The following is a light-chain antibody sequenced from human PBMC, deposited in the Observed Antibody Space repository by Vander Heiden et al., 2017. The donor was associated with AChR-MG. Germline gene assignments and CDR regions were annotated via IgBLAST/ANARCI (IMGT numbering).Light chain of an antibody. CDR3: HQYGSSPRT. V-gene: IGKV3-20*01. CDR2: GAS. J-gene: IGKJ1*01. Sequence: IVLTQSPGTLSLSPGETVTPSCRASQIISSNYLAWYQHRPGQAPTLLIFGASIRATGIPARFSGSGSGTDFTLTISRLESEDFAVYYCHQYGSSPRTFGQWTRVEI. CDR1: QIISSNY.